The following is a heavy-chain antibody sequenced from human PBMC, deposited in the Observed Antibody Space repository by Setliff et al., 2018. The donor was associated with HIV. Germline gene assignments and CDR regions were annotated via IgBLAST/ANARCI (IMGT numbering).Heavy chain of an antibody. D-gene: IGHD6-19*01. V-gene: IGHV4-30-4*01. CDR1: GASIDSGDHY. CDR2: IYYSGTT. Sequence: KPSETLSLTCTVSGASIDSGDHYWTWIRQPPGKGLAWIGYIYYSGTTYYNSSLKSRVTISLHTSKNQFSLKLSSVTAADTAMYSCAKSYGSGWSADTFDIWGQGTVVTVSS. CDR3: AKSYGSGWSADTFDI. J-gene: IGHJ3*02.